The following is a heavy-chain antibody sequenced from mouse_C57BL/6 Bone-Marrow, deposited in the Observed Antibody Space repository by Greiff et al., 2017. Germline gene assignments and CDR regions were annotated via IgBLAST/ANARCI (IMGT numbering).Heavy chain of an antibody. CDR3: ARSHYYGSSYDY. V-gene: IGHV5-16*01. CDR2: INYDGSST. D-gene: IGHD1-1*01. CDR1: GFTFSDYY. Sequence: EVMLVESEGGLVQPGSSMKLSCTASGFTFSDYYMAWVRQVPEKGLEWVANINYDGSSTYYLDSLKSRFIISRDNAKNILYLQMCSLKSEDTATYYCARSHYYGSSYDYWGQGTTLTVSS. J-gene: IGHJ2*01.